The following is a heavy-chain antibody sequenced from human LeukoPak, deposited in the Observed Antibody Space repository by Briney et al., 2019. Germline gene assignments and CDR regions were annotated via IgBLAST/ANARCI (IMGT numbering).Heavy chain of an antibody. Sequence: GESLKISCKGSGYTFDTYWIGWVRQMPGKGLEWMGIIYPGDSDTRYSPTFQGQVTISADKSISTAYLQSSSLKASDTAMYYCARQSAAAGIDYWGQGTLVTVSS. V-gene: IGHV5-51*01. J-gene: IGHJ4*02. CDR2: IYPGDSDT. CDR3: ARQSAAAGIDY. D-gene: IGHD6-13*01. CDR1: GYTFDTYW.